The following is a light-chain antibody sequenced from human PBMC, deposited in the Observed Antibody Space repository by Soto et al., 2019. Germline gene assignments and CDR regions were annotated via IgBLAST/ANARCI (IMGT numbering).Light chain of an antibody. CDR1: QGIRND. V-gene: IGKV1-6*01. CDR3: LQDYTYPRT. J-gene: IGKJ2*01. Sequence: ATQMTQSPSSLSASVGDRVTITCRASQGIRNDLGWYQQKPGKAPKLLIYAASSLQSGVPSRFSGSGSGTDFTPTISSLQPEDFATYYCLQDYTYPRTFGQGTKLEIK. CDR2: AAS.